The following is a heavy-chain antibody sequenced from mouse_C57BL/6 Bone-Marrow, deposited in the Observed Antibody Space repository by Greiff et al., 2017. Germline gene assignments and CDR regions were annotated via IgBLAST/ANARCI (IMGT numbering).Heavy chain of an antibody. V-gene: IGHV14-4*01. CDR1: GFNIKDDY. CDR3: TTFTTVVAGFDY. D-gene: IGHD1-1*01. J-gene: IGHJ2*01. CDR2: IDPENGDT. Sequence: VQLQQSGAELVRPGASVKLSCTASGFNIKDDYMPWVKQRPEQGLEWIGWIDPENGDTEYASKFQGKATITADTSSNTAYLQLSSLTSEDTAVYYCTTFTTVVAGFDYWGQGTTLTVSS.